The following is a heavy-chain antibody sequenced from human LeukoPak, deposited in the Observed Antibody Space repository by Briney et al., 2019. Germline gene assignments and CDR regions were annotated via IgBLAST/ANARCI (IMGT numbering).Heavy chain of an antibody. J-gene: IGHJ4*02. CDR3: AADITSSGLLADDY. CDR1: GFTFSSYA. Sequence: HPGRSLRLSCAASGFTFSSYAMSWVRQAPGKGLEWVSAISGSGGSTYYADSVKGRFTISRDNSKNTLYLQMNSLRAEDTAVYYCAADITSSGLLADDYWGQGTLVTVSS. CDR2: ISGSGGST. V-gene: IGHV3-23*01. D-gene: IGHD6-19*01.